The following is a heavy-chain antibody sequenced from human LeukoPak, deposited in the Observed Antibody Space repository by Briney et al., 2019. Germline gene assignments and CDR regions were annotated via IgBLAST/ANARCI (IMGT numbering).Heavy chain of an antibody. J-gene: IGHJ6*03. CDR1: GGSVSSSSYY. Sequence: SETLSLTCTVSGGSVSSSSYYWGWIRQPPGKGLEWIGSIYYSGSTYYNPSLKSRVTISVDTSKNQFSLKLSSVTAADTTVYYCARQGIDYYYYMDVWGKGTTVTVSS. CDR3: ARQGIDYYYYMDV. V-gene: IGHV4-39*01. CDR2: IYYSGST.